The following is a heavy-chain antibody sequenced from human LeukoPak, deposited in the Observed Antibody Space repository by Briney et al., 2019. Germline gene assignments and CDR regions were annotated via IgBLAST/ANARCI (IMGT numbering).Heavy chain of an antibody. CDR3: ARLNDFWSGYLRH. V-gene: IGHV4-4*02. CDR1: GGSISGSNW. J-gene: IGHJ4*02. CDR2: IYHSGST. D-gene: IGHD3-3*01. Sequence: SETLSLTCAVSGGSISGSNWWSWVRQPPGKGLEWIGEIYHSGSTNYNPSLKSRVTISVGKSKNQFSLKLSSVTAADTAVYYCARLNDFWSGYLRHWGQGTLVTVSS.